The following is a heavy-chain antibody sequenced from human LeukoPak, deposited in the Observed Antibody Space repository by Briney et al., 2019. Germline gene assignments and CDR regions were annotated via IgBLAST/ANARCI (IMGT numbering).Heavy chain of an antibody. D-gene: IGHD5-12*01. J-gene: IGHJ4*02. Sequence: ASVKVSCKASGGTFSSYAISWVRQAPGQGLEWMGGIIPIFGTANYAQKFQGRVTITADESTSTAYMELSSLRSEDTAVYYCARGYSGYDLSFVYFDYWGQGTLVTVSS. V-gene: IGHV1-69*13. CDR3: ARGYSGYDLSFVYFDY. CDR2: IIPIFGTA. CDR1: GGTFSSYA.